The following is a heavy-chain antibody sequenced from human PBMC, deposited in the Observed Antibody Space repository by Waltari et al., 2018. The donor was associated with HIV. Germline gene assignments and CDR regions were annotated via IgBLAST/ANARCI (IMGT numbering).Heavy chain of an antibody. D-gene: IGHD3-9*01. CDR3: ARLHYDILTGVPIVGWFDP. CDR2: IYYSGST. Sequence: QVQLQESGPGLVKPSETLSLTCTVSGGSISSYYWSWIRQPPGKGLEWIGYIYYSGSTNYNPSLKSRVTISVDTSKNQFSLKLSSVTAADTAVYYCARLHYDILTGVPIVGWFDPWGQGTLVTVSS. CDR1: GGSISSYY. J-gene: IGHJ5*02. V-gene: IGHV4-59*08.